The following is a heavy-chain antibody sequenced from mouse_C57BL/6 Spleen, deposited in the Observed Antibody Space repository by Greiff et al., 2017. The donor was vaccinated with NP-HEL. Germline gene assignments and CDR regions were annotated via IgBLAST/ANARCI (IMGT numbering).Heavy chain of an antibody. V-gene: IGHV5-17*01. Sequence: EVQLVESGGGLVKPGGSLKLSCAASGFTFSDYGMHWVRQAPEKGLEWVAYISSGSSTIYYADTVKGRFTISRDNAKNTLFLQMTSLRSEDTAMYYCARRVYYSNYGDYAMDYWGQGTSVTVSS. CDR2: ISSGSSTI. J-gene: IGHJ4*01. CDR1: GFTFSDYG. D-gene: IGHD2-5*01. CDR3: ARRVYYSNYGDYAMDY.